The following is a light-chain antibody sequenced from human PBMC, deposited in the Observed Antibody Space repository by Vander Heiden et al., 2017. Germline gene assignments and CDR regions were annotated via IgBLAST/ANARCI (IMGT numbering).Light chain of an antibody. CDR2: DAS. CDR1: SSHLGGYNY. V-gene: IGLV2-14*01. J-gene: IGLJ2*01. Sequence: QSALTQPASVSWSPGQSLTISCTGTSSHLGGYNYVSWYQQNPGKAPKSMIYDASNRPSGVSNRFSGSKSGNTASRTISGLQAEDEADYYCSSYTSSSTRFGGGTKLTVL. CDR3: SSYTSSSTR.